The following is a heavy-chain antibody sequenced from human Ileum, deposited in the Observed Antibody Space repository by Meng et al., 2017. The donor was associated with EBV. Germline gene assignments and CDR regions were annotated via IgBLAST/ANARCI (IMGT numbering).Heavy chain of an antibody. Sequence: LKELPPTVVKPTQTPTLPGTSSGFSHSTSGVGVGGIRQPPGKALEWLAMIYGQGDKHYSPSLTSRLTITKDTSKNQVVLTMTNMDSVDTATYYCALRPRQLLRGWFDSWGQGALVTVSS. CDR2: IYGQGDK. V-gene: IGHV2-5*01. CDR3: ALRPRQLLRGWFDS. D-gene: IGHD6-13*01. CDR1: GFSHSTSGVG. J-gene: IGHJ5*01.